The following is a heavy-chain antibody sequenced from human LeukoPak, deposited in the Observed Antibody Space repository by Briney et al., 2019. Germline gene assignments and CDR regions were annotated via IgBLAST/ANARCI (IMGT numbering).Heavy chain of an antibody. CDR2: ISGDGGST. CDR1: GFTFDDYA. CDR3: AKVLGYYDSSGYYQEGGFDY. V-gene: IGHV3-43*02. D-gene: IGHD3-22*01. Sequence: GGSLRLSCAASGFTFDDYAMHWVRQAPGKGLEWVSLISGDGGSTYYADSVKGRLTISRDNSKNSLYLQMNSLRTEDTALYYCAKVLGYYDSSGYYQEGGFDYWGQGTLVTVSS. J-gene: IGHJ4*02.